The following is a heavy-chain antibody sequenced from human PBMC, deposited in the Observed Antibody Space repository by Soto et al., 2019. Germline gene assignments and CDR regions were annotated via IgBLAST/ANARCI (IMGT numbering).Heavy chain of an antibody. Sequence: LRLSCVASEFSFSRYAMTWVRQAAGKGLQWVAGLGPDGRNTFYGESVRGRFTISRDNSRNTLYLQMSSLRAEDTAVYFCVKQMTTWTDSFFDFWGQGIQVTVSS. CDR1: EFSFSRYA. V-gene: IGHV3-23*01. J-gene: IGHJ4*02. CDR3: VKQMTTWTDSFFDF. CDR2: LGPDGRNT. D-gene: IGHD4-17*01.